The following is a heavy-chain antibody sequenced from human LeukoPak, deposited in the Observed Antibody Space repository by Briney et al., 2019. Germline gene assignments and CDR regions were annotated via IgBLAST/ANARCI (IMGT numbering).Heavy chain of an antibody. CDR2: IYYSGST. D-gene: IGHD3-3*01. CDR1: GGSISSSSYY. CDR3: ARRGRSGYSLAYYFDY. V-gene: IGHV4-61*05. Sequence: SETLSLTCTVSGGSISSSSYYWSWIRQPPGKGLEWIGYIYYSGSTNYNPSLKSRVTISVDTSKNQFSLKLSSVTAADTAVYYCARRGRSGYSLAYYFDYWGQGTLVTVSS. J-gene: IGHJ4*02.